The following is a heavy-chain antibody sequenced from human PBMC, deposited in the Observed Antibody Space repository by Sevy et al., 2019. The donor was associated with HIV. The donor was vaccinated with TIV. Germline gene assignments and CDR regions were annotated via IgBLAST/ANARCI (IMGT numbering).Heavy chain of an antibody. V-gene: IGHV3-7*01. CDR1: GFTFSANW. CDR3: AHETFGRFES. D-gene: IGHD3-16*01. CDR2: IKADGSDK. J-gene: IGHJ4*02. Sequence: GGSLRLSCAASGFTFSANWMNWVRQAPGKGLEWVANIKADGSDKHYVDSVEGRFTISRDNAKNLLFLQMNSLRVEHTAVYYCAHETFGRFESWGQGPLVTVSS.